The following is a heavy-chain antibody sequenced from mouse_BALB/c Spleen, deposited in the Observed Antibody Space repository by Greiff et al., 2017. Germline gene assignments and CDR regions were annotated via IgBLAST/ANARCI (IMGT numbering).Heavy chain of an antibody. J-gene: IGHJ2*01. CDR3: ARKGLGYFDY. Sequence: QVQLKQSGPGLVAPSQSLSITCTVSGFSLTGYGVNWVRQPPGKGLEWLGMIWSGGSTDYNAAFISRLSISKDNSKSQVFFKMNSLQANDTAIYYCARKGLGYFDYWGQGTTLTVSS. CDR1: GFSLTGYG. CDR2: IWSGGST. V-gene: IGHV2-2*02.